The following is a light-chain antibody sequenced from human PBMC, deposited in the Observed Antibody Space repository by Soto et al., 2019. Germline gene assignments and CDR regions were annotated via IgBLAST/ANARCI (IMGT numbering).Light chain of an antibody. J-gene: IGLJ3*02. CDR2: DVT. CDR3: TSYTTSSPYLV. Sequence: QSALTQPASVSGSPGQSITISCTGTSSDVGGYNYVSWYQHHPGKAPKLMIYDVTNRPSGVSNRFSGSKSGNTASLTISGLRAKDEADYYCTSYTTSSPYLVFGGGTKLTVL. CDR1: SSDVGGYNY. V-gene: IGLV2-14*03.